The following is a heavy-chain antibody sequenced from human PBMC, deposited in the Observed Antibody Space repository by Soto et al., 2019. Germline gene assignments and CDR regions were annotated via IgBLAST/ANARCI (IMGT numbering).Heavy chain of an antibody. CDR3: ARDSSTTIPV. V-gene: IGHV1-8*01. CDR1: GYTFTDYD. J-gene: IGHJ3*01. D-gene: IGHD2-2*01. CDR2: MNPNRGNT. Sequence: QVQLVQSGAEVRRPGTSVMVSCKTSGYTFTDYDINRVRQATGQGLEWMGWMNPNRGNTGYAQKFQGRVSMTRNTVTSKAYMELSSLRSDDTAMYSCARDSSTTIPVWGQGTMVTVSS.